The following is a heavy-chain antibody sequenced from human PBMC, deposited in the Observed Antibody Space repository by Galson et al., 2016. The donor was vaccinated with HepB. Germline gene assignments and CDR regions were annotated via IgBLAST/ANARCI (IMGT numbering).Heavy chain of an antibody. CDR2: IYFSGFT. Sequence: EPLSLTCTVSGDPINNYYWSWIRQPPGKGLEWIGYIYFSGFTNYNPSLKSRVTISIDTSRNHFSLTLTSVTPADTAVYYCAKVSGTYTLGNWFDPWGQGTLVTVSS. J-gene: IGHJ5*02. CDR1: GDPINNYY. CDR3: AKVSGTYTLGNWFDP. D-gene: IGHD1-26*01. V-gene: IGHV4-59*01.